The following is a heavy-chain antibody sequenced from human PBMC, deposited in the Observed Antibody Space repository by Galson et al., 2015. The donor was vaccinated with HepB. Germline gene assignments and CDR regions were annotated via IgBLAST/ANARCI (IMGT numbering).Heavy chain of an antibody. CDR2: ISYDGSNK. Sequence: SLRLSCAASGFTFSSYGMHWVRQAPGKGLEWVAVISYDGSNKYYADSVKGRFTISRDNSKNPLYLQMNSLRAEDTAVYYCAKDKQWLSYYYYGIDVGGQGTTVTVSS. V-gene: IGHV3-30*18. CDR3: AKDKQWLSYYYYGIDV. J-gene: IGHJ6*02. CDR1: GFTFSSYG. D-gene: IGHD6-19*01.